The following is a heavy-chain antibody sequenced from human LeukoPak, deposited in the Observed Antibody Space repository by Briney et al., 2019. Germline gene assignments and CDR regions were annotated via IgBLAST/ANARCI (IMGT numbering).Heavy chain of an antibody. CDR2: IWYDGSNK. J-gene: IGHJ4*02. D-gene: IGHD6-19*01. Sequence: GGSLRLSCAASGFTFSSYGMHWVRQAPGKGLEWVAVIWYDGSNKYYADSVKGRFTISRDNSKNTLYLQMNSLRAEDAAVYYCARDPSSGWFRGNGYNFGYWGQGTLVTVSS. V-gene: IGHV3-33*01. CDR3: ARDPSSGWFRGNGYNFGY. CDR1: GFTFSSYG.